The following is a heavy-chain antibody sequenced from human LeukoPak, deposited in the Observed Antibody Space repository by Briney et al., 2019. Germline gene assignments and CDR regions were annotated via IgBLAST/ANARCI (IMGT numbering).Heavy chain of an antibody. CDR1: GFTFSSYW. D-gene: IGHD3-10*01. V-gene: IGHV3-23*01. J-gene: IGHJ3*02. CDR2: ISGSGGST. Sequence: PGGSLRLSCAASGFTFSSYWMSWVRQAPGEGLEWVSAISGSGGSTYFTDSVRGRFTISRDNSKNTLYLQMNSLRAEDTPQYFCAKSLLTSATGTGRAFDIWGQGTMVTVSS. CDR3: AKSLLTSATGTGRAFDI.